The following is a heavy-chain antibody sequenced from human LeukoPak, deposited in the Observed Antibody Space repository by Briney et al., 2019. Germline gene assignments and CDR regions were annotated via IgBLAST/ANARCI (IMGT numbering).Heavy chain of an antibody. Sequence: GGSLRLSCAASGFTFSSYAMTWVRQAPGKGLEWVSTVSGGGGSTYYADSVKGRFTISRDNSKKTLYLQMNSLRAEDTAVYYCAKDGGYDYSPDAFDIWGRGTMVTVSS. CDR2: VSGGGGST. J-gene: IGHJ3*02. CDR1: GFTFSSYA. CDR3: AKDGGYDYSPDAFDI. V-gene: IGHV3-23*01. D-gene: IGHD5-12*01.